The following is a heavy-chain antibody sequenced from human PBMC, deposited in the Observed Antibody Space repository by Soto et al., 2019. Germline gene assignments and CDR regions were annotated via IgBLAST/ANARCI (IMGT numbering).Heavy chain of an antibody. Sequence: QVQLQESGPGLVKPSGTLSLTCAVSGGSISSSNWWSWVRQPPGKGVEWRGGIYHSGGTNYNPSREGRVHISVWKYKIQFDQKVSCVTAADTVVYHCARVGEYCDSRGYCLPPVDWYFDFWCRGNLVSVSS. CDR2: IYHSGGT. CDR1: GGSISSSNW. J-gene: IGHJ2*01. CDR3: ARVGEYCDSRGYCLPPVDWYFDF. V-gene: IGHV4-4*02. D-gene: IGHD3-22*01.